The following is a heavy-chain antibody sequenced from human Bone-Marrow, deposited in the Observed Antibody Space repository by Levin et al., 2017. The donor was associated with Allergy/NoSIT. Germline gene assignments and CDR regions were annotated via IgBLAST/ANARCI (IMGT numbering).Heavy chain of an antibody. CDR3: SRRPHYYDSSGYYGSHAFDI. J-gene: IGHJ3*02. Sequence: GGSLKISCKASGYSFTGFYLHWIRQAPRQGLEWMGWISPNSGGTNYAQKFQGRVTMSRDTSISTAYMELSRLRSDDTAVYYCSRRPHYYDSSGYYGSHAFDIWGQGTMVTVSS. D-gene: IGHD3-22*01. V-gene: IGHV1-2*02. CDR2: ISPNSGGT. CDR1: GYSFTGFY.